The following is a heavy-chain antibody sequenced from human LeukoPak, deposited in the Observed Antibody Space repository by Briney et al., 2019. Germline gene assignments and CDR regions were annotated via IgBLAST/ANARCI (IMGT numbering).Heavy chain of an antibody. J-gene: IGHJ4*02. CDR3: AREQGWLLFDY. D-gene: IGHD5-18*01. CDR1: GGSISSYY. Sequence: SETLSLTCTVSGGSISSYYWSWVRQPAGKGLEWIGRIYTSGSTNYNPSLRSRVTMSVDTSKNQFSLNLSSVTAADTAVYYCAREQGWLLFDYWGQGTLVTVSS. CDR2: IYTSGST. V-gene: IGHV4-4*07.